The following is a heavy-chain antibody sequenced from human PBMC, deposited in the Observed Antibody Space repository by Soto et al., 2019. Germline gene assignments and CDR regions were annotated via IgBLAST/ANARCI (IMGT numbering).Heavy chain of an antibody. D-gene: IGHD1-26*01. CDR3: AKDPSGSYSGTFDY. V-gene: IGHV3-74*01. Sequence: GSLRLSCAASGFTFSSYWIHWVRQAPGKGLVWVSRINNDGKNINYADSVKGRFTISRDNAKNTVYLQMNGLRVEDTAVYYCAKDPSGSYSGTFDYWGQGTLVTLSS. CDR2: INNDGKNI. CDR1: GFTFSSYW. J-gene: IGHJ4*02.